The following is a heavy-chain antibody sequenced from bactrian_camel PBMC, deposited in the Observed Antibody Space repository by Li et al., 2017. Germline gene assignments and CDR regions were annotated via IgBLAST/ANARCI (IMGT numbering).Heavy chain of an antibody. Sequence: HVQLVESGGGTVQAGGSLRLTCTTADRLHDDFCWGWFRQRPGKDREGLAVLWIGGATTTYADSVKGRFTISQDVAKHTLYLQMNNLKTEDTAVYYCAADRPSYTLYECRASWGQGTQVTVS. V-gene: IGHV3S53*01. J-gene: IGHJ4*01. CDR1: DRLHDDF. CDR3: AADRPSYTLYECRAS. D-gene: IGHD4*01. CDR2: LWIGGATT.